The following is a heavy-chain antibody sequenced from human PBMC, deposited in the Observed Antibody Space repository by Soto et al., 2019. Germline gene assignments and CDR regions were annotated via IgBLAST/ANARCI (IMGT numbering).Heavy chain of an antibody. CDR2: IRNKANSYST. V-gene: IGHV3-72*01. CDR3: XXXXXXXXXXXXFDY. CDR1: GFTFSDHY. J-gene: IGHJ4*02. Sequence: EVQLVESGGGLVQPGGSLRLSCAASGFTFSDHYVDWVRQAPGKGLEXVXSIRNKANSYSTEYAASAKGRFTISRXXXXXXXXXXXXXXXXXXXXXXXXXXXXXXXXXXXXFDYWGQGTLVTVSS.